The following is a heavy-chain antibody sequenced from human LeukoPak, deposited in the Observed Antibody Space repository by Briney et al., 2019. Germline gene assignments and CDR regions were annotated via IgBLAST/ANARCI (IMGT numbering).Heavy chain of an antibody. CDR2: IYYSGST. CDR1: GGSISSNY. D-gene: IGHD1-26*01. Sequence: SETLSLTCTVSGGSISSNYWSWIRQPPGKGLEWIGDIYYSGSTNYNPSLKSRVTISVDTSKNQFSLKMSSVTTADTAVYYCARQLRGESYVWYFDLWGRGTLVTVSS. V-gene: IGHV4-59*01. CDR3: ARQLRGESYVWYFDL. J-gene: IGHJ2*01.